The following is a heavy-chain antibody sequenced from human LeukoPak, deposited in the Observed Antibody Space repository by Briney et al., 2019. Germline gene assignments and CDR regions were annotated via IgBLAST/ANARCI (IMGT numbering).Heavy chain of an antibody. CDR1: GFTFSSYA. CDR3: ARAEAVAGRRGFDY. V-gene: IGHV3-23*01. D-gene: IGHD6-19*01. CDR2: ISGSGGST. J-gene: IGHJ4*02. Sequence: GGSLRLSCAASGFTFSSYAMSWVRQAPGKGLEWVSAISGSGGSTYYADSVKGRFTISRDNSKNTLYLQMNSLRAEDTAVYYCARAEAVAGRRGFDYWGQGTLVTVST.